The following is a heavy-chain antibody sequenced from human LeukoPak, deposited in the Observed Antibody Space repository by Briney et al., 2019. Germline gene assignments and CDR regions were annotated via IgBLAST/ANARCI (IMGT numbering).Heavy chain of an antibody. D-gene: IGHD4-17*01. Sequence: ASVKVSCKASGYTFTGYYMHWVRQAPGQGLEWMGWINPNSGGTNYAQKFQGRVTMTRDTSISTAYMELSRLRSDDTAVYYCARSYGSFYYFDYWGQGTLVTVSS. CDR2: INPNSGGT. CDR1: GYTFTGYY. V-gene: IGHV1-2*02. CDR3: ARSYGSFYYFDY. J-gene: IGHJ4*02.